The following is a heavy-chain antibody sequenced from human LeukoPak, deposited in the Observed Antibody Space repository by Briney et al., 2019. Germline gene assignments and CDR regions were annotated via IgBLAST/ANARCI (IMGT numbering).Heavy chain of an antibody. CDR3: ARFLGGYGSSGPYYFDY. V-gene: IGHV3-20*04. Sequence: PGGSLRLSCAASGFTFDDYGMSWVRQAPGKGLEWVSGINWNGGSTGYADSVKGRFTISRDNAKNSLYLQMNSLRAEDTALYYCARFLGGYGSSGPYYFDYWGQGTLVTVSS. CDR1: GFTFDDYG. J-gene: IGHJ4*02. D-gene: IGHD3-22*01. CDR2: INWNGGST.